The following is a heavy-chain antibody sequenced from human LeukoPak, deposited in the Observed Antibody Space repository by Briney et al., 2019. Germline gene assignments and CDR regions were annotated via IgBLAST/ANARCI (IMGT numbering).Heavy chain of an antibody. CDR1: GGSINSSNYY. V-gene: IGHV4-39*01. Sequence: PSDTLSLTCTVSGGSINSSNYYWGWIRQPPGKGLEWIGSIHYTGSTYYNPALKSRVTISVDGSKNQISLRLSTVTAPDMAVYYCARHDRRSWYGCLVPWGQGTLVTVSS. D-gene: IGHD6-13*01. CDR3: ARHDRRSWYGCLVP. CDR2: IHYTGST. J-gene: IGHJ5*02.